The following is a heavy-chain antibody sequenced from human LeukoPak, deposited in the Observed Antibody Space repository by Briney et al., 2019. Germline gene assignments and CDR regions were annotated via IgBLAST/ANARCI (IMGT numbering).Heavy chain of an antibody. V-gene: IGHV3-74*01. J-gene: IGHJ4*02. CDR1: GFTFSSYW. D-gene: IGHD7-27*01. Sequence: GGSLRLSCAASGFTFSSYWMHWVRQAPGKGLVWVSRINSDGSSTSYADSVKGRFTIPRDNAKNTLYLQMNTLRAEDTAVYYCVSIPGDWGQGILVTVSS. CDR2: INSDGSST. CDR3: VSIPGD.